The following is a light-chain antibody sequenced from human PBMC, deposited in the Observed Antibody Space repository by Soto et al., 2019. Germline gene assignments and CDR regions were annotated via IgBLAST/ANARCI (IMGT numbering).Light chain of an antibody. J-gene: IGKJ4*01. V-gene: IGKV3-15*01. CDR1: QGISGN. CDR2: RTS. CDR3: QQYGDSPLT. Sequence: EIVMTQSPATLSLSPGETATLSCRASQGISGNLAWYQQKPGQAPRLLIYRTSTRATGIPARFSGSGSGTDFTLTISRLEPEDFAVYHCQQYGDSPLTFGGGTKVDIK.